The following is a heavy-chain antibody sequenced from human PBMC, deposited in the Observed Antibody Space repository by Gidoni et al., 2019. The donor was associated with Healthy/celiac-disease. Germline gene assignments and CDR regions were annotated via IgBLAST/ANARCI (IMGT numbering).Heavy chain of an antibody. Sequence: EVQLLESGGGLVQPGGSLRLSCAASGFTVSSYAMSWVRQAPGKGLEGVSAISGSGGSTYYADSVKGRFTISRDNSKNTLYLQMNSLRAEDTAVYYCASANGRPAHYGSGSYYSALEDYWGQGTLVTVSS. V-gene: IGHV3-23*01. J-gene: IGHJ4*02. D-gene: IGHD3-10*01. CDR2: ISGSGGST. CDR3: ASANGRPAHYGSGSYYSALEDY. CDR1: GFTVSSYA.